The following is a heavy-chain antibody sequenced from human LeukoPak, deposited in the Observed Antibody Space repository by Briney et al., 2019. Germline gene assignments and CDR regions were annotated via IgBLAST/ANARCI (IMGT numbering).Heavy chain of an antibody. CDR1: GFTFSSYG. CDR2: ISYDGSNK. J-gene: IGHJ4*02. V-gene: IGHV3-30*18. Sequence: GGSLRLSCAASGFTFSSYGMHWVRQAPGKGLEWVAVISYDGSNKYYADSVKGRFTISRDNSKNTLYLQMNSLRAEDTAVYYCAKVQAPILTGFGYFDYWGQGTLVTVSS. D-gene: IGHD3-9*01. CDR3: AKVQAPILTGFGYFDY.